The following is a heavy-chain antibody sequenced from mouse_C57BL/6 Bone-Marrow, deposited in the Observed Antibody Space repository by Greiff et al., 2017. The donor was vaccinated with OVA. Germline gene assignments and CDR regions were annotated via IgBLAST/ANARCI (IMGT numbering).Heavy chain of an antibody. J-gene: IGHJ2*01. V-gene: IGHV5-17*01. CDR3: ARNPAITTVAYFDY. D-gene: IGHD1-1*01. CDR1: GFTFSDYG. CDR2: ISSGSSTI. Sequence: EVQLVESGGGLVKPGGSLKLSCAASGFTFSDYGMHWVRQAPEQGLEWVAYISSGSSTIYYADTVKGRFTISRDNAKNTLFLQMTSLRSEDTAMYYCARNPAITTVAYFDYWGKGTTLTVSS.